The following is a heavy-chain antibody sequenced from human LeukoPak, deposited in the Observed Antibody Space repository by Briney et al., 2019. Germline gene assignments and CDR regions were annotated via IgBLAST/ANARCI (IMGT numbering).Heavy chain of an antibody. CDR2: IIAYNGNT. Sequence: ASVRVSSKASRDTFTTYGISWVRHAPGQGRECRGWIIAYNGNTNYAQKLQGRVTMTTDTSTSTAYMELRSLRSDDTAVYYCARAKEWELPYYFDYWGQGTLVTVSS. CDR1: RDTFTTYG. D-gene: IGHD1-26*01. J-gene: IGHJ4*02. V-gene: IGHV1-18*01. CDR3: ARAKEWELPYYFDY.